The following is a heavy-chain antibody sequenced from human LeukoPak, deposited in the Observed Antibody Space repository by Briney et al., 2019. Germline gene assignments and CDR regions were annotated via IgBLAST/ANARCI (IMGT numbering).Heavy chain of an antibody. CDR2: ISAYNGDT. CDR1: GYTFSNYG. Sequence: ASVKVSCKASGYTFSNYGISWVRQAPGQGLEWMGWISAYNGDTNYAQNLQGRVTMTTDTSTSTAYMEVRSLRSDDTAVYYCARGGRFGELFDYWGQGTLVAVSS. D-gene: IGHD3-10*01. CDR3: ARGGRFGELFDY. J-gene: IGHJ4*02. V-gene: IGHV1-18*01.